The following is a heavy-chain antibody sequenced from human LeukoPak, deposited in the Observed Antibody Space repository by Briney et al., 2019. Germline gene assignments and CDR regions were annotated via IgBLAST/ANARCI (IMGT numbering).Heavy chain of an antibody. V-gene: IGHV4-39*07. D-gene: IGHD2-2*01. Sequence: PSETLSLTCTVSGGSISSSSHYWGWIRQPPGKGLEWIGEINHSGSTNYNPSLKSRVTISVDTSKNQFSLKLSSVTAADTAVYYAVVVVPAANDYWGQGTLVTVSS. CDR2: INHSGST. CDR3: VVVVPAANDY. CDR1: GGSISSSSHY. J-gene: IGHJ4*02.